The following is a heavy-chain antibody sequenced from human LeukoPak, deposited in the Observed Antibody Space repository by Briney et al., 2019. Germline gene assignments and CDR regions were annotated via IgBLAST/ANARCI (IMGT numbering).Heavy chain of an antibody. D-gene: IGHD3-16*01. Sequence: SSGSLCLTCTVTGDSIAGYFWSWFRQTPGKGLEWIGRIHSGGRTNYSPSFKSRLTLSVRLATDQCSLSLTSLTAADTATYYCAREHAVGHNEFYYDGVGRPARNRFYAWGPGILVTVFS. CDR1: GDSIAGYF. CDR2: IHSGGRT. V-gene: IGHV4-4*07. CDR3: AREHAVGHNEFYYDGVGRPARNRFYA. J-gene: IGHJ5*02.